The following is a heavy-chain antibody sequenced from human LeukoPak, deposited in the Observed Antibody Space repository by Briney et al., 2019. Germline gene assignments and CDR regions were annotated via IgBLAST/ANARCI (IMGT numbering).Heavy chain of an antibody. J-gene: IGHJ4*02. CDR1: GFTFSSYA. Sequence: GGSPRLSCAASGFTFSSYAMRWVRQAPGKGLGWVPAISGSGGSTYYADSEKGRFTISRDNSKNTLYLQMNSLRAEDTAVYYCAKDHGLWGFDYWGQGTLVTVSS. CDR3: AKDHGLWGFDY. CDR2: ISGSGGST. D-gene: IGHD7-27*01. V-gene: IGHV3-23*01.